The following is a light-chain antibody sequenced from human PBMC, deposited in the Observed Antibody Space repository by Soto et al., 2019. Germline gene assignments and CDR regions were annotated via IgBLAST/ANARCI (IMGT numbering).Light chain of an antibody. CDR1: SSDVGGYNY. CDR2: EVT. Sequence: QSALTQPASVSGSPGQSITISCTGTSSDVGGYNYVSWYQQHPGKAPKLMIYEVTNRPSGVSNPFSGSKSGNTASLTISGLQAEDEADYYCSSYTGSSTQVFGTGTKLTVL. J-gene: IGLJ1*01. V-gene: IGLV2-14*01. CDR3: SSYTGSSTQV.